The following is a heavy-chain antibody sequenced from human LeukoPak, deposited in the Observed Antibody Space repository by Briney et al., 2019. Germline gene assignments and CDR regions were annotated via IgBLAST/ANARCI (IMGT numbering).Heavy chain of an antibody. D-gene: IGHD6-13*01. V-gene: IGHV1-2*02. CDR1: GYTFTGYY. CDR3: ARPRIAAAGTGYFDY. CDR2: INPNSGGT. Sequence: ASVKVSCKASGYTFTGYYMHWVRQAPGQGLEWMGWINPNSGGTNYAQKFQGRVTMTRDTSISTAYMEPSRLRSDDTAVYYCARPRIAAAGTGYFDYWGQGTLVTVSS. J-gene: IGHJ4*02.